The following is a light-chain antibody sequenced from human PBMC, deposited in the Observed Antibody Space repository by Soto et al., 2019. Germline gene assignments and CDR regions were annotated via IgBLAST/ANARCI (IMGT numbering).Light chain of an antibody. CDR3: QSYDSSLSGNYV. Sequence: QSVLTQPPSVSGAPGQRVTISCTGSRSNIGAGYDVHWYQQLPGTAPKLLIYGNDNRPSGVPDRFSGSKSGTSASLAITGLQAEDEADYYCQSYDSSLSGNYVFGTGTKLTVL. V-gene: IGLV1-40*01. CDR2: GND. CDR1: RSNIGAGYD. J-gene: IGLJ1*01.